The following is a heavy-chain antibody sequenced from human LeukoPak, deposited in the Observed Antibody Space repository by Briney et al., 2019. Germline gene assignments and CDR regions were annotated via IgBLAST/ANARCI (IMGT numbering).Heavy chain of an antibody. V-gene: IGHV4-34*01. CDR1: GGSFSGYY. CDR2: INHSGST. D-gene: IGHD3-16*01. Sequence: SETLSLTCAVYGGSFSGYYWSWICHPQAPGQEWIGEINHSGSTNYNPSLKSRVTISVDTSKNKFSLKLSSVTAADTAVYYCAGGGRFRLSGRFDPWGQGTLVTVSS. J-gene: IGHJ5*02. CDR3: AGGGRFRLSGRFDP.